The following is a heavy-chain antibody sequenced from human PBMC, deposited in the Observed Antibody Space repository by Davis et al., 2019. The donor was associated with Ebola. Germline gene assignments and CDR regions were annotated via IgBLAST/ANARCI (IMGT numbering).Heavy chain of an antibody. CDR3: AKNNWNDFIMLDY. D-gene: IGHD1-1*01. V-gene: IGHV3-53*01. CDR1: GFTVSSNY. J-gene: IGHJ4*02. Sequence: GESLKISCAASGFTVSSNYMRWVRQAPGKGLEWVSVIYSGGTTYYADSVKGRFTISRDNSKNTLYLQMNSLRAEDTAVYYCAKNNWNDFIMLDYWGQGTLVTVSS. CDR2: IYSGGTT.